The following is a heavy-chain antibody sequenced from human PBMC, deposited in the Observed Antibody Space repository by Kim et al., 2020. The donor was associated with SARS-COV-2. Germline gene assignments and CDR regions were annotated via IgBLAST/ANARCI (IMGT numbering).Heavy chain of an antibody. Sequence: GESLKISCKGSGYSFTSYWISWVRQMPGKGLEWMGRIDPSDSYTNYSPSFQGHVTISADKSISTAYVQWSSLKASDTAMYYCARQPGGIVAAGIYFQHWGQGTLVTVSS. V-gene: IGHV5-10-1*01. CDR3: ARQPGGIVAAGIYFQH. J-gene: IGHJ1*01. D-gene: IGHD6-13*01. CDR1: GYSFTSYW. CDR2: IDPSDSYT.